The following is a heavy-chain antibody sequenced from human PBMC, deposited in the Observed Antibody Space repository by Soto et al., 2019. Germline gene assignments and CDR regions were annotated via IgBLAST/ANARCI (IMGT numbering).Heavy chain of an antibody. D-gene: IGHD3-22*01. CDR2: ISGSGVST. J-gene: IGHJ4*02. CDR1: GFTFSNAW. Sequence: PGGSLSLSCAASGFTFSNAWMSWVRQAPGKGLEWVSAISGSGVSTYYADSVKGRFTISRDNSKNTLYLQMNSLRAEDTAVYYCEKDRELVVLDYWGQGTLVTVSS. CDR3: EKDRELVVLDY. V-gene: IGHV3-23*01.